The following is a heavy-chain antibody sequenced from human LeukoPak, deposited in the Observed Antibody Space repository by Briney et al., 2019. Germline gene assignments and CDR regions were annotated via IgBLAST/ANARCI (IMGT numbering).Heavy chain of an antibody. CDR2: ITSSSLYI. J-gene: IGHJ4*02. V-gene: IGHV3-21*01. Sequence: GGFLRLSCAASGFTFSSYTMNWVRQAPGKGLEWVSSITSSSLYIYYADSVKGRFTISRDNAKNSLYLHMNSLRAEDTAVYYCARDGDGSSGYYRFYFDYWGQGTLVTVSS. D-gene: IGHD3-22*01. CDR3: ARDGDGSSGYYRFYFDY. CDR1: GFTFSSYT.